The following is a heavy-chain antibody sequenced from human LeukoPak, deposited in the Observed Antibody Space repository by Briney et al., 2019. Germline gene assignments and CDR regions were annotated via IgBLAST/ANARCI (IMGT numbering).Heavy chain of an antibody. V-gene: IGHV1-18*04. CDR3: ARGAGYCSSTSCYPFWFDP. CDR2: ISAYNGNT. CDR1: GYTFTGYY. Sequence: AASVKVSCKASGYTFTGYYIHWVRQAPGQGLEWMGWISAYNGNTNYAQKLQGRVTMTTDTSTSTAYMELRSLRSDDTAVYYCARGAGYCSSTSCYPFWFDPWGQGTLVTVSS. D-gene: IGHD2-2*01. J-gene: IGHJ5*02.